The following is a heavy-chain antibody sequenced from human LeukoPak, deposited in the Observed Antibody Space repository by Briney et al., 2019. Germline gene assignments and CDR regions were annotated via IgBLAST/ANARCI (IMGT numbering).Heavy chain of an antibody. Sequence: SETLSLTCTVSGAPISDYSWSWIRQPPGQGLEWIGSISYSGNINYNPSLESRVSISVDSSKKQFSLMVSSVTAADTAMYYCARVRSNDWYFDLWGRGTLVAVSS. CDR3: ARVRSNDWYFDL. J-gene: IGHJ2*01. CDR2: ISYSGNI. V-gene: IGHV4-59*01. CDR1: GAPISDYS.